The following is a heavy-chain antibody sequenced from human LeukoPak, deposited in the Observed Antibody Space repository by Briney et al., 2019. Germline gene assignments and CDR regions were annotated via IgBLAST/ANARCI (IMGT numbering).Heavy chain of an antibody. CDR1: GYTFRDHG. D-gene: IGHD5-18*01. CDR3: ARAIAQGIQLLVNWYFDL. J-gene: IGHJ2*01. V-gene: IGHV1-18*01. Sequence: ASVKVSCKASGYTFRDHGISWVRQAPGQGLEWMGWITTYSAYNPNANYAQKLQGRVTMTTDTSTSTAYMELRSLRSDDTAVYYCARAIAQGIQLLVNWYFDLWGRGTLVTVSS. CDR2: ITTYSAYNPNA.